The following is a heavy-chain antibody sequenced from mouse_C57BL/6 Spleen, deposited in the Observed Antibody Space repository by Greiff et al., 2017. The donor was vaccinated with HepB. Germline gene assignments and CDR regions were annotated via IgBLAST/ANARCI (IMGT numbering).Heavy chain of an antibody. CDR1: GYTFTSYW. CDR3: ARLDYSNRWFAY. J-gene: IGHJ3*01. V-gene: IGHV1-53*01. CDR2: INPSNGGT. Sequence: QVQLQQPGTELVKPGASVKLSCKASGYTFTSYWMHWVKQRPGQGLEWIGNINPSNGGTNYNEKFKSKATLTVDKSSSTAYKQLSSLTSEDSAVYYCARLDYSNRWFAYWGQGTLVTVSA. D-gene: IGHD2-5*01.